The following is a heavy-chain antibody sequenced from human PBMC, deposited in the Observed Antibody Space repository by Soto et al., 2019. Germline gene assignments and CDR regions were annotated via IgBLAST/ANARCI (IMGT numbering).Heavy chain of an antibody. CDR2: INHVGIT. Sequence: ASETLSLTCAVSGGSFRGFYWTWIRQSPGKGLEWLGDINHVGITNYNPSLKSRVSIPVDTSKSQFSLKLSSVTAADTAVYYCARERQVGPSSGRFDPWGQGTLVTVSS. CDR1: GGSFRGFY. CDR3: ARERQVGPSSGRFDP. V-gene: IGHV4-34*01. J-gene: IGHJ5*02.